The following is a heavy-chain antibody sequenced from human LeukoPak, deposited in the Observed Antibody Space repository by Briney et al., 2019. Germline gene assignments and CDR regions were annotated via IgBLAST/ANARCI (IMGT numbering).Heavy chain of an antibody. V-gene: IGHV3-48*03. J-gene: IGHJ4*02. Sequence: GGSLRLSCAASGFTFSTNAMNWVRQAPGKGLEWVSKISSSGSAIYYADSVKGRFTIPRDNAKSSLYLQMNSLRVEDTAAYYCARGGSLGYWGQGTLVTVSS. D-gene: IGHD6-19*01. CDR3: ARGGSLGY. CDR2: ISSSGSAI. CDR1: GFTFSTNA.